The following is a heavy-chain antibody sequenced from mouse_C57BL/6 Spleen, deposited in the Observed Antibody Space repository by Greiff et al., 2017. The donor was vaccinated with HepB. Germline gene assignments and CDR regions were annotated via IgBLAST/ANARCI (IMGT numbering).Heavy chain of an antibody. J-gene: IGHJ2*01. V-gene: IGHV1-81*01. CDR2: IYPRSGNT. D-gene: IGHD2-2*01. CDR1: GYTFTSYG. Sequence: QVQLQQSGAELARPGASVKLSCKASGYTFTSYGISWVKQRTGQGLEWIGEIYPRSGNTYYNEKFKGKATLTADKSSSTANMGLRSLTSEDSAVFFCASGVTTADDYWGHGTTLTVSS. CDR3: ASGVTTADDY.